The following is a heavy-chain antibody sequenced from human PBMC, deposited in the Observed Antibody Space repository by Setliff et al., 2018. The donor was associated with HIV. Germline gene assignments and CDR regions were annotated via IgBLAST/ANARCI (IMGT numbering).Heavy chain of an antibody. CDR2: IYYSGST. V-gene: IGHV4-59*01. Sequence: SCKASGYTFTGYYIHWVRQAPGQGLEWMGCIYYSGSTNYNPSLKSRVTISVDTSKNHFSLKLRSVTAADTAVYYCAQLGMVDDFDYWGQGTLVT. J-gene: IGHJ4*02. CDR3: AQLGMVDDFDY. CDR1: GYTFTGYY. D-gene: IGHD1-1*01.